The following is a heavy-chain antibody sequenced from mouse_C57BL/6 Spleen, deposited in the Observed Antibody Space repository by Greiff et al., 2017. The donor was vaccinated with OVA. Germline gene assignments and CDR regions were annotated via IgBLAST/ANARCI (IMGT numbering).Heavy chain of an antibody. CDR3: ARGYYGSTFDV. J-gene: IGHJ1*03. V-gene: IGHV1-22*01. Sequence: EVQLQQSGPELVKPGASVEMSCKASGYTFTDYNMHWVKQSHGKSLEWIGYINPNNGGTSYNQKFKGKATLTVNKSSSTAYMELRSLTSEDSAVYYCARGYYGSTFDVWGTGTTVTVSS. CDR2: INPNNGGT. D-gene: IGHD1-1*01. CDR1: GYTFTDYN.